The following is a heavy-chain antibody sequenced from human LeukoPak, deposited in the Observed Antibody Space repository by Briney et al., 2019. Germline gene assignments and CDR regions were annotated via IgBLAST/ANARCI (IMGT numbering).Heavy chain of an antibody. Sequence: ASVKVSCKASGYTFTSYDIDWVRQAPGQGLEWMGWMKPDSADTGYAQNFQGRVTMTRNTSLSTAYMELGSLRSEYTAVYYCARGPPESSSSDYWGQGTLVTVSS. CDR3: ARGPPESSSSDY. V-gene: IGHV1-8*01. D-gene: IGHD6-13*01. CDR1: GYTFTSYD. CDR2: MKPDSADT. J-gene: IGHJ4*02.